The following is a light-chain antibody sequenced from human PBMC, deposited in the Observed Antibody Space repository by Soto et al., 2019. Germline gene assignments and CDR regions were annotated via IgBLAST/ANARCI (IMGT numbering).Light chain of an antibody. J-gene: IGLJ2*01. Sequence: QSALTPPASVSGSPGQSITISCTGTSSDIGGYNYVSWYQHHPGKAPKLMIFEVSNRTSGVSNRFSGSKSGNTASLTISVLQADEAAYYYCRSYTSSSNLVFGGGTKLTVL. CDR2: EVS. V-gene: IGLV2-14*01. CDR3: RSYTSSSNLV. CDR1: SSDIGGYNY.